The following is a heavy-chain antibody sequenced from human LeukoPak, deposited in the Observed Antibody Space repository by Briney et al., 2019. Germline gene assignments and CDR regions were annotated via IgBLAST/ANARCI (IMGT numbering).Heavy chain of an antibody. Sequence: SETLSLTCTVSGGSISSSSHYWGWIRQPPGKGLEWIGSIYYSGSTYYNPSLESRVTISVETSKNQFSLKVSSVTAADTAVYYCARRGPSSSEEYWGQGTLVIVSS. CDR1: GGSISSSSHY. J-gene: IGHJ4*02. D-gene: IGHD6-6*01. CDR2: IYYSGST. V-gene: IGHV4-39*01. CDR3: ARRGPSSSEEY.